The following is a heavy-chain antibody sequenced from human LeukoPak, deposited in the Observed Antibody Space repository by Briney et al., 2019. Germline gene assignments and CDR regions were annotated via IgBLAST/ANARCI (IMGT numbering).Heavy chain of an antibody. CDR1: GYTFTSYG. V-gene: IGHV1-18*01. Sequence: ASVKVSCKASGYTFTSYGISWVRQAPGQGLEWMGWISAYNGNTNYAQKLQGRVTMTTDTSTSTAYMELRSLRSDDTAVYYCARIYEGYSGSLYYFDYWGQGTLVTVSS. CDR2: ISAYNGNT. D-gene: IGHD1-26*01. J-gene: IGHJ4*02. CDR3: ARIYEGYSGSLYYFDY.